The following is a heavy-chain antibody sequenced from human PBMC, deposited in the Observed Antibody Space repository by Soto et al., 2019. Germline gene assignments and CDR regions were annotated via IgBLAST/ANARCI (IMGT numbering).Heavy chain of an antibody. Sequence: XETLYLTCSVSGGSISSYYWSWIRQPPGKGLEWIGYIYYTGSTNYNPSLRSRVTISLDTSKNQFSLKLSSVTAADTAVYYCARENRYSNTWTTFDYWGQGTLVTVSS. D-gene: IGHD6-13*01. CDR2: IYYTGST. CDR3: ARENRYSNTWTTFDY. CDR1: GGSISSYY. J-gene: IGHJ4*02. V-gene: IGHV4-59*01.